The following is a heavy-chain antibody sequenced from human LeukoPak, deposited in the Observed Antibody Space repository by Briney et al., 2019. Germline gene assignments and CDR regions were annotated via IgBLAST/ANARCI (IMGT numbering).Heavy chain of an antibody. D-gene: IGHD2-21*02. CDR1: GFTFDDYG. J-gene: IGHJ4*02. V-gene: IGHV3-20*04. CDR2: INWNGGSTDYGGST. Sequence: PGGSLRLSCAASGFTFDDYGMNWVRQAPGKGLEWVSSINWNGGSTDYGGSTTYADSVKGRFTISRDNAKNSLYLQMNSLRAEDTALYYCARSYCGGDCYSPFDYWGQGTLVTVSS. CDR3: ARSYCGGDCYSPFDY.